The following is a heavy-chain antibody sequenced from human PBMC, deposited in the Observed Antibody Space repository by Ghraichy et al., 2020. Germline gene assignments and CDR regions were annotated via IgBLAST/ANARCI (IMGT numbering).Heavy chain of an antibody. J-gene: IGHJ4*02. D-gene: IGHD2-15*01. Sequence: SETLSLTCTVSGGSISSSSYYWGWIRQPPGKGLEWIGSIYYSGSTYYNPSLKSRVTISVDTSKNQFSLKLSSVTAADTAVYYCASILCGGSCYFDYWGQGTLVTVSS. CDR1: GGSISSSSYY. CDR2: IYYSGST. V-gene: IGHV4-39*07. CDR3: ASILCGGSCYFDY.